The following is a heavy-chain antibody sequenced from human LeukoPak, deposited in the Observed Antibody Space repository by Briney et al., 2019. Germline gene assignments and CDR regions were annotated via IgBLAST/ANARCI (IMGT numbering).Heavy chain of an antibody. CDR3: ARGYGNYYGSGSYYNRRWFDP. J-gene: IGHJ5*02. V-gene: IGHV4-34*01. CDR1: GGSFSGYY. CDR2: INHIGST. D-gene: IGHD3-10*01. Sequence: SETLSLTCAVYGGSFSGYYWSWIRQPPGKGLDGIGEINHIGSTNYNPSLKSRVTISVDTSKNQFSLKLSSVAAADTAVYYCARGYGNYYGSGSYYNRRWFDPCGQGTLVTVSS.